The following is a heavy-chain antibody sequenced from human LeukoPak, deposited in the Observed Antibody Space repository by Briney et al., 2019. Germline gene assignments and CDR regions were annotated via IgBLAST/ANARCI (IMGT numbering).Heavy chain of an antibody. V-gene: IGHV3-23*01. D-gene: IGHD3-10*01. CDR1: GFTFSSYA. CDR2: ISGSGGST. Sequence: TGGSLRLSCAASGFTFSSYAMSWVRQAPGKGLEWVSAISGSGGSTYYADSVKGRFTISRDNSKNTLYLQMNSLRAEDTAVYYCAKDTRGRYGSGSYSDYWGQGTLVTVSS. CDR3: AKDTRGRYGSGSYSDY. J-gene: IGHJ4*02.